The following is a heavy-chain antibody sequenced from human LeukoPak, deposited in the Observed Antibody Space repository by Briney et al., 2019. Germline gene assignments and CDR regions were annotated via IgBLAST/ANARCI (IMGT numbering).Heavy chain of an antibody. Sequence: GGSLRLSCAASGFIFSNYAMHWVRQAPGKGLEWVAVIWHDGRNEYYADSVKGRFTISRDTSKNTLYLQMNSLRVEDTAVYYCARGYYYDFSVTPLYWGQGTLVTVSS. D-gene: IGHD3-22*01. CDR3: ARGYYYDFSVTPLY. CDR1: GFIFSNYA. J-gene: IGHJ4*02. V-gene: IGHV3-33*01. CDR2: IWHDGRNE.